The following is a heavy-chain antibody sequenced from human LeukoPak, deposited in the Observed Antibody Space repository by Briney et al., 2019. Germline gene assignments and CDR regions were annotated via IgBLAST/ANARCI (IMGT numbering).Heavy chain of an antibody. Sequence: GRSLRLSCAASGFTFSSYAMHWVRQAPGKGLEWVAVIWYDGSNKYYADSVKGRFTISRDNSKNTLYLQMNSLRAEDTAVYYCARDYYGSEDYWGQGTLVTVSS. D-gene: IGHD3-10*01. V-gene: IGHV3-33*08. CDR1: GFTFSSYA. CDR2: IWYDGSNK. J-gene: IGHJ4*02. CDR3: ARDYYGSEDY.